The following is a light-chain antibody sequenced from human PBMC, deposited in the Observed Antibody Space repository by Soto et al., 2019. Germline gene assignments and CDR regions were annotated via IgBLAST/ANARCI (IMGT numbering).Light chain of an antibody. V-gene: IGKV1-5*01. Sequence: DIQMTQSPSTLSSSFGDRVTITCRASQSINSWLAWYQQKPGKAPELLIYAASTLQSGVPSRFSGSGSGTDFTLTISCLQSEDFATYYCQQYYSFTWTFGQGTKVDIK. CDR3: QQYYSFTWT. CDR1: QSINSW. J-gene: IGKJ1*01. CDR2: AAS.